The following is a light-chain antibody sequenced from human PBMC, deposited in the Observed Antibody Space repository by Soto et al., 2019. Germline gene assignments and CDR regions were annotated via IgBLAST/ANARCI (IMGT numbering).Light chain of an antibody. CDR3: SSYASSTVV. Sequence: QSALTQPASVSGSPGQSITIACTVSSSDIDDYNYDSWYQHHPGKAPKLMIYEVTNRPSGVSNRFSGSKSGNTASLTISGLQAEDEADYYCSSYASSTVVFGGGTKVTVL. V-gene: IGLV2-14*01. CDR1: SSDIDDYNY. J-gene: IGLJ2*01. CDR2: EVT.